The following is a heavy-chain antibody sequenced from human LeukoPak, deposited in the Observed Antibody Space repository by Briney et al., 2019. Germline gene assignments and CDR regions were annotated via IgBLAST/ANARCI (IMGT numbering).Heavy chain of an antibody. D-gene: IGHD4/OR15-4a*01. Sequence: GGSLRLSCADSGFTFSEYYMSWIRQAPGKGLEWVSFIYSDNTHYSDSVKGRFTISRDNSKNTLYLQMNSLRAEDTALYYCARRAGAYSHPYDYWGQGTLVTVSS. CDR2: IYSDNT. V-gene: IGHV3-53*01. CDR3: ARRAGAYSHPYDY. J-gene: IGHJ4*02. CDR1: GFTFSEYY.